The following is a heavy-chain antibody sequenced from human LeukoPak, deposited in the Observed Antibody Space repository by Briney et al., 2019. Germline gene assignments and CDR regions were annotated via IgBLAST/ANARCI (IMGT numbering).Heavy chain of an antibody. V-gene: IGHV3-15*01. CDR3: TTGLLTNDAFDI. J-gene: IGHJ3*02. Sequence: GGSLRLSXAASGFTFSNAWMTWVRQAPGKGLEWIGRILSRSDGGTTDFAAPVKGRFTISRDDSQDTLFLQMNSLKTEDTAVYYCTTGLLTNDAFDIWGQGTMVTVSS. CDR2: ILSRSDGGTT. CDR1: GFTFSNAW. D-gene: IGHD2-15*01.